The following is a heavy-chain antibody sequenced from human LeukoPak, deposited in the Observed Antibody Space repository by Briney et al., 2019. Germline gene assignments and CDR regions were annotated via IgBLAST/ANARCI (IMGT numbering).Heavy chain of an antibody. CDR2: IRYDGSNK. D-gene: IGHD2/OR15-2a*01. Sequence: GGSLRLSCAASGFTFSSYGMHWVRQAPGKGLEWVAFIRYDGSNKYYADSVKGRFTISRDNSKNTLYLQMNSLRAGDTAVYYCAKVGTVYFPLDFWGQGTLVTVSS. CDR1: GFTFSSYG. V-gene: IGHV3-30*02. CDR3: AKVGTVYFPLDF. J-gene: IGHJ4*02.